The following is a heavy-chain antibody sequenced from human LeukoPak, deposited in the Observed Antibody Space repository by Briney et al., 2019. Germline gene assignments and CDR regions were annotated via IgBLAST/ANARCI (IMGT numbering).Heavy chain of an antibody. CDR1: GYTFSDSD. J-gene: IGHJ4*02. CDR2: ISSSSSYT. CDR3: ERRSRDGYGYYFDY. V-gene: IGHV3-11*06. Sequence: GGSLRLSCAASGYTFSDSDMNWIRQAPGKGLEWVSYISSSSSYTNYADSVKGRFTISRDNAKNSLYLQMNSLRAEDTAVYYCERRSRDGYGYYFDYWGQGTLVTVSS. D-gene: IGHD5-24*01.